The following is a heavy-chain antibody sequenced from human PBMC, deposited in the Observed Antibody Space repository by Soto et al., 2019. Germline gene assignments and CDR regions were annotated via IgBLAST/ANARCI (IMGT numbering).Heavy chain of an antibody. CDR2: IDIAGAT. Sequence: EVQLVESGGGLVQPGGSLRLSCAASGFTFSNYDMHWVRHSTGKGLEWVSAIDIAGATYYPDSVKGRISIFREKAKNSLYLQMNSLRADDTAVYYCARAARWLQSRYFDLWGRGTLVTVSS. J-gene: IGHJ2*01. CDR1: GFTFSNYD. CDR3: ARAARWLQSRYFDL. D-gene: IGHD5-12*01. V-gene: IGHV3-13*01.